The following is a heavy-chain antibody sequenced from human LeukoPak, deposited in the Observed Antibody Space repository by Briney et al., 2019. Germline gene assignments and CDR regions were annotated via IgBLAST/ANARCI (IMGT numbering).Heavy chain of an antibody. V-gene: IGHV4-4*02. CDR3: AKGAGFSSGSYFDF. CDR2: IYHSGST. Sequence: SETLSLTCAVSGGSISSSNWWSWVRQPPGKGLEWIGEIYHSGSTNYNPSLKSRVTISVDKSKNQFSLKLSSVTAADTAVYYCAKGAGFSSGSYFDFWGQGTLVTVSS. D-gene: IGHD5-18*01. J-gene: IGHJ4*02. CDR1: GGSISSSNW.